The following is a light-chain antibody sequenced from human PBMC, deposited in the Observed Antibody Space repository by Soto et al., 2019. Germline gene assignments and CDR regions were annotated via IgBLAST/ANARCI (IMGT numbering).Light chain of an antibody. CDR3: SSYTSSSTLV. J-gene: IGLJ2*01. CDR2: GVS. Sequence: QSALTQPASVSGSPGQSITISCTGTRNDVGNYDYVSWYQQHPGKAPKVVIYGVSYRPSGVSNRFAGSKSGNTASLTISGLRAEDEAEYYCSSYTSSSTLVFGGGTKLTVL. CDR1: RNDVGNYDY. V-gene: IGLV2-14*01.